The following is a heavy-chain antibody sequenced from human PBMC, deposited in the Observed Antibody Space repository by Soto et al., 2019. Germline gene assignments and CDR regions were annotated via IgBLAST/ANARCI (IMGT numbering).Heavy chain of an antibody. CDR2: IIPIFGTA. Sequence: QVQLVQSGAEVKKPGSSVKVSCKASGGTFSSYAISWVRQAPGQGLEWMGGIIPIFGTANYAQKFQGRVTITADESTSTAYMELSSLRSEDTAVYYCARPITMVRGVIFWEGGVYYGMDVWGQGTTVTVSS. D-gene: IGHD3-10*01. CDR3: ARPITMVRGVIFWEGGVYYGMDV. CDR1: GGTFSSYA. V-gene: IGHV1-69*01. J-gene: IGHJ6*02.